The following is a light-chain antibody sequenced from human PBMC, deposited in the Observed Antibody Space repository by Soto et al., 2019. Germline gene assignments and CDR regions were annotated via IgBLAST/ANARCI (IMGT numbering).Light chain of an antibody. Sequence: QSVLTQPPSASGTPGQRVTISCSGSRSNIGSNTVNWYQHLPGTAPRLLIYNDDERPSGVPDRFSGSESGTSASLAISGLQSEDEADYYCAAWDDSLNGVVFGGGTKLTVL. V-gene: IGLV1-44*01. CDR1: RSNIGSNT. CDR2: NDD. J-gene: IGLJ2*01. CDR3: AAWDDSLNGVV.